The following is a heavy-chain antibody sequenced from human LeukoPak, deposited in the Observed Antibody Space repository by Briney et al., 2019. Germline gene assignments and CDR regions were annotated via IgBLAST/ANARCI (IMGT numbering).Heavy chain of an antibody. V-gene: IGHV3-30*02. CDR2: IRSDGSSK. J-gene: IGHJ4*02. CDR1: EFTFSSFG. CDR3: AKWSGDYPSYYLDY. Sequence: GGSLRLSCAASEFTFSSFGLHWVRQAPGKGLEWVALIRSDGSSKNYADSVKGRFTISRDTSKNTVHLQMNNLRAEDTAVYYCAKWSGDYPSYYLDYWGQGTLVTVSS. D-gene: IGHD4-17*01.